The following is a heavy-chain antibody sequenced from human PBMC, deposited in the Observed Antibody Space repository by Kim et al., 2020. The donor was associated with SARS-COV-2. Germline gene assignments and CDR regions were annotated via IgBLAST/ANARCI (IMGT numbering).Heavy chain of an antibody. CDR3: ARGSGWFAD. V-gene: IGHV3-7*03. Sequence: REKYYVDSVKGRFTISRDNAKNSLYLQMNSRRAEDTAVYYCARGSGWFADWGQGTLVTVSS. D-gene: IGHD1-26*01. CDR2: REK. J-gene: IGHJ5*02.